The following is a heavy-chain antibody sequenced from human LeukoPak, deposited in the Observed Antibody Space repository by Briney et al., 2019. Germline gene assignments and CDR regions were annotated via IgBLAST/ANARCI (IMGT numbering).Heavy chain of an antibody. CDR2: ISGSADNI. V-gene: IGHV3-23*01. Sequence: GGSLRLSCAASGFTFSSYWMSWVRQAPGKGLEWVSGISGSADNIDYADSVKGRFTISRDNSKNTLYLQMNSLRAEDTAVYYCAKLKRYSGYGEDYFDYWGQGTLVTVSS. D-gene: IGHD5-12*01. CDR3: AKLKRYSGYGEDYFDY. CDR1: GFTFSSYW. J-gene: IGHJ4*02.